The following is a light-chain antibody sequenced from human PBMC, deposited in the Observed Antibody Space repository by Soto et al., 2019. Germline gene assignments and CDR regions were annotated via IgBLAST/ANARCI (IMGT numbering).Light chain of an antibody. CDR3: SSFTSRHTYV. Sequence: QSALTQPASVSGSPGQSTTISCTGTSSDICGYNYVSWYQQLPGEAPKLIIYDVSDRPSGVSTRFSGSKSGNTASLTISGLQAEDEGDYYCSSFTSRHTYVFGTGTKLTVL. V-gene: IGLV2-14*01. CDR1: SSDICGYNY. CDR2: DVS. J-gene: IGLJ1*01.